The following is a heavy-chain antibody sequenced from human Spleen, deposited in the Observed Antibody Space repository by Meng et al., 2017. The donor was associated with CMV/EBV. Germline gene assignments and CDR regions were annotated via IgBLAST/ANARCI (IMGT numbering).Heavy chain of an antibody. D-gene: IGHD3-3*01. V-gene: IGHV1-2*02. J-gene: IGHJ4*02. CDR3: ARSLNYGFSMAGPLGY. CDR1: GYTFTGYY. CDR2: INPNSGGT. Sequence: ASVKVSCKASGYTFTGYYMHWVRQAPGQGLEWMGWINPNSGGTNYAQKFQGRVTMTRDTSISTAYMELSSLRSDDTAVYYCARSLNYGFSMAGPLGYWGQGTLVTVSS.